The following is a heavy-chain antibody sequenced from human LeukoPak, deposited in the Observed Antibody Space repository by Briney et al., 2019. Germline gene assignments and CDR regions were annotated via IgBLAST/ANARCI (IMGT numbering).Heavy chain of an antibody. CDR3: ARGRATHFDY. CDR1: GFTFSSYA. D-gene: IGHD5-12*01. CDR2: ISYDGSNK. V-gene: IGHV3-30-3*01. Sequence: ALRLSCAASGFTFSSYAMHWVRQAPGKGLEWVAVISYDGSNKYYADSVKGRFTISRDNSKNTLYLQMNSLRAEDTAVYYCARGRATHFDYWGQGTLVTVSS. J-gene: IGHJ4*02.